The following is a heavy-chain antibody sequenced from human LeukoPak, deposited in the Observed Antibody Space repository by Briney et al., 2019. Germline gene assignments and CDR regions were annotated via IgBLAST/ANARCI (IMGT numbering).Heavy chain of an antibody. CDR3: ARIRLPSHAIAAAGVNAFDI. CDR1: GFSPRTRGIC. Sequence: SGPTLVNPTQTLTLTCTFSGFSPRTRGICVSWIRQPPGKALEWLSRIDWDDDKYYITSLKTRLTISKDTTKSQVVLTKTNMDPVDTATYYCARIRLPSHAIAAAGVNAFDIWGQGTMVTVSS. D-gene: IGHD6-13*01. J-gene: IGHJ3*02. CDR2: IDWDDDK. V-gene: IGHV2-70*11.